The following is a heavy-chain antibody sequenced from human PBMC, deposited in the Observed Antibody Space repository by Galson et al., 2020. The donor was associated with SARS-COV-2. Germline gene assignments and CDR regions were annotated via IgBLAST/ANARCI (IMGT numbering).Heavy chain of an antibody. J-gene: IGHJ6*02. CDR2: ISYDGINK. CDR1: GFTFRSYE. V-gene: IGHV3-30-3*01. D-gene: IGHD3-3*01. CDR3: ARDSDGSGYRRLNQYGMDV. Sequence: TGGSLRLSCAASGFTFRSYEMHWVRQAPGKGLEWVALISYDGINKYYADSVKGRFTISRDNSENTLYLQMNSLRDEDTAVYYCARDSDGSGYRRLNQYGMDVWGQGTTVTVSS.